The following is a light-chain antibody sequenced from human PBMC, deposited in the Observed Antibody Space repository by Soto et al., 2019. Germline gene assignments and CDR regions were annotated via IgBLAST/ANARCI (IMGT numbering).Light chain of an antibody. CDR3: QQSGDSPAT. CDR1: QSVSSSY. J-gene: IGKJ3*01. V-gene: IGKV3-20*01. CDR2: GAF. Sequence: EIVLTQSPGTLSLSPGERATLSCRAIQSVSSSYLACYQQKPGQAPRLLIYGAFNRATGIPDRFSGSGSGTDFPLTFSRLKPEDFAVQYCQQSGDSPATFGPGTKVDIK.